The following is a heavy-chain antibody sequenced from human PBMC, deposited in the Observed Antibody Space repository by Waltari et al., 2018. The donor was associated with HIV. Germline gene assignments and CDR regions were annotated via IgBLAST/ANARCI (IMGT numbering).Heavy chain of an antibody. V-gene: IGHV1-8*02. CDR3: ARGAPGHYCSGGSCPYFDY. J-gene: IGHJ4*02. Sequence: QVQLVQSGAEVRKPGASVKVSCKASGYTFTSCDVNWVRKSPGQGLEWMGWVNPYSGNTSDAKNFQGGVTMTRNTSIRTAYMELSGLGSEDTAVYYCARGAPGHYCSGGSCPYFDYWGQGSLVTVSS. CDR2: VNPYSGNT. D-gene: IGHD2-15*01. CDR1: GYTFTSCD.